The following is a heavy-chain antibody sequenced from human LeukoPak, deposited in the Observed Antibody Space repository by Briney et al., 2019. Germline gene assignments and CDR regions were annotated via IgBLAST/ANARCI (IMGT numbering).Heavy chain of an antibody. Sequence: ASETLSLTCAVYGGSFSGYYWSWIRQPPGKGLEWIGEINHSGSTNYNPSLKSRVTISVDTSKNQFSLKLSSVTAADTAVYYCARGPYGSGISNWFDSWGRGTLVIVSS. J-gene: IGHJ5*01. V-gene: IGHV4-34*01. D-gene: IGHD3-10*01. CDR3: ARGPYGSGISNWFDS. CDR2: INHSGST. CDR1: GGSFSGYY.